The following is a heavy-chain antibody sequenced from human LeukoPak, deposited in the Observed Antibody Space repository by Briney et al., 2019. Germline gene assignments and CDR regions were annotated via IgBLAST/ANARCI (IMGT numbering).Heavy chain of an antibody. J-gene: IGHJ4*02. D-gene: IGHD3-22*01. CDR1: GFTFSSYA. CDR3: AKDTAYYDSSGYYSSFDY. V-gene: IGHV3-23*01. Sequence: GGSQRLSCAASGFTFSSYAMSWVRQAPGKGLEWVSAISGSGGSTYYADSVKGRFTISRDNSKNTLYLQMNSLRAEDTAVYYCAKDTAYYDSSGYYSSFDYWGQGTLVTVSS. CDR2: ISGSGGST.